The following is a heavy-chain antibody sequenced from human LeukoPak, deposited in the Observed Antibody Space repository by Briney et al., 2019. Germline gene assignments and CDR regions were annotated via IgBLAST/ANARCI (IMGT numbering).Heavy chain of an antibody. CDR3: AKDQGTAIFGVIIPDWYFDL. CDR1: GFTFSSYA. D-gene: IGHD3-3*01. J-gene: IGHJ2*01. Sequence: GGSLRLSCAASGFTFSSYAMNWVRQAPGKGLEWVSSISGGSRNIRYADSVKGRLTTSRDNSQNTLYLQMNSLRAEDTAVYYCAKDQGTAIFGVIIPDWYFDLWGRGTLVTVSS. V-gene: IGHV3-23*01. CDR2: ISGGSRNI.